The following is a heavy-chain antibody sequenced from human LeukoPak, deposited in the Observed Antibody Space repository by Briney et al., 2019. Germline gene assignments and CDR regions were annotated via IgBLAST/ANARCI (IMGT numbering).Heavy chain of an antibody. CDR2: ILPSNSDT. CDR1: GYTFTSNW. J-gene: IGHJ5*02. Sequence: ASVKVSCKGSGYTFTSNWIGWVRQMPGKGLEWMGIILPSNSDTRYSPSLKGQVTMSVDKSISTAYLQWTSLKASDTAMYYCARQYYETLTGPNWFDAWGQGTLVTVSS. V-gene: IGHV5-51*01. CDR3: ARQYYETLTGPNWFDA. D-gene: IGHD3-9*01.